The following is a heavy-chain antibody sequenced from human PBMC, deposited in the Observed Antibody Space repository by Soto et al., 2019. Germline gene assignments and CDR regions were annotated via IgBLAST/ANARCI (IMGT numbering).Heavy chain of an antibody. V-gene: IGHV1-69*12. CDR1: GGTFSSYA. CDR2: IIPIFGTA. CDR3: ARDIVVVVAATGLAAFDI. J-gene: IGHJ3*02. Sequence: QVQLVQSGAEVKKPGSSVKVSCKASGGTFSSYAISWVRQAPGQGLEWMGGIIPIFGTANYAQKFQGRVTITADDSTSTAYMELSSLRSEDTAVYYCARDIVVVVAATGLAAFDIWGQGTMVTVSS. D-gene: IGHD2-15*01.